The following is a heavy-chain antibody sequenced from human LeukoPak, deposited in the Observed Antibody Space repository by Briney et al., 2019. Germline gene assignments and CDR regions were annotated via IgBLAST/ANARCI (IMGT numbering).Heavy chain of an antibody. Sequence: GGSLRLSCAASGFTFSSYAMRWVRQAPGKGLEWVSGISGSGGSTHYADSVKGRFTNSRDNSKNTLYLQMNSLRAEDTAVYYCAKGEGYSYGLQDYWGQGTLVTVSS. CDR3: AKGEGYSYGLQDY. CDR1: GFTFSSYA. J-gene: IGHJ4*02. V-gene: IGHV3-23*01. CDR2: ISGSGGST. D-gene: IGHD5-18*01.